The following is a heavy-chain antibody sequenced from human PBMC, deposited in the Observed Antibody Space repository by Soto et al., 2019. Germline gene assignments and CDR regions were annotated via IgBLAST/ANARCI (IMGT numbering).Heavy chain of an antibody. CDR2: VSTSGRST. CDR1: GFIFSEST. V-gene: IGHV3-64D*06. J-gene: IGHJ4*02. D-gene: IGHD2-15*01. Sequence: PWGSLRLSCSASGFIFSESTIYWVRQVPGKGPEAISAVSTSGRSTYYADSVKDRFTISRDNSKNTLFLQMGSLRPEDTAIYYCVKQAHGLDGVAFDYWGQGTQVTVSS. CDR3: VKQAHGLDGVAFDY.